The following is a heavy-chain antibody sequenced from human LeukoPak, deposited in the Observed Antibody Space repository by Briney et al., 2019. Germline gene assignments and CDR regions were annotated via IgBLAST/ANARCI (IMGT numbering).Heavy chain of an antibody. J-gene: IGHJ5*02. V-gene: IGHV1-8*01. CDR2: MNPNTGNT. Sequence: AXGQXLEWMGWMNPNTGNTGYAQKFQGRVTMTRDTSTSTAYMELRNLRSEDTAVYFCARSRYGDYSPWGQGTLVIVSS. D-gene: IGHD4-17*01. CDR3: ARSRYGDYSP.